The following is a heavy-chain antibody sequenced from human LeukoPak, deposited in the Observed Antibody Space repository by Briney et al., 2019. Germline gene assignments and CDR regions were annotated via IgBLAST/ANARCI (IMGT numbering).Heavy chain of an antibody. V-gene: IGHV4-59*01. CDR2: IYYSGST. CDR1: GGSISSYY. Sequence: SQTLSLTCTVSGGSISSYYWSWIRQPPGKGLEWIGYIYYSGSTNYNPSLKSRVTISVDTSKNQFSLKLSSVTAADTAVYYCARVARSYGAPDAFDIWGQGTMVTVSS. CDR3: ARVARSYGAPDAFDI. J-gene: IGHJ3*02. D-gene: IGHD4/OR15-4a*01.